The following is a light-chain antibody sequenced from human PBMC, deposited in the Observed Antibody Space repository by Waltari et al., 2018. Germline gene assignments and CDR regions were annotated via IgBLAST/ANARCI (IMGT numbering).Light chain of an antibody. Sequence: QSALTQPASVSGSPGQSITISCSGVGSAVGGSDYVSWHQHHPGKAPQVIIYDATNRPSGVSDRCSASKSANTASLTISRLQPVDEADYYCSSQTLDGLVLFGGGTRVTVL. CDR2: DAT. V-gene: IGLV2-14*03. CDR1: GSAVGGSDY. CDR3: SSQTLDGLVL. J-gene: IGLJ2*01.